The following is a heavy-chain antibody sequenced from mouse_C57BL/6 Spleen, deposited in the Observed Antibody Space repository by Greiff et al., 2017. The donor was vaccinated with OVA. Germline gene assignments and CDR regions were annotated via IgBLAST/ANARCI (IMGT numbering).Heavy chain of an antibody. CDR2: IYPGDGDT. D-gene: IGHD2-3*01. CDR1: GYAFSSYW. CDR3: ARGWILFSYFDY. V-gene: IGHV1-80*01. Sequence: QVQLKESGAELVKPGASVKISCKASGYAFSSYWMNWVKQRPGKGLEWIGQIYPGDGDTNYNGKFKGKATLTADKSSSTAYMQLSSLTSEDSAVYFCARGWILFSYFDYWGQGTTLTVSS. J-gene: IGHJ2*01.